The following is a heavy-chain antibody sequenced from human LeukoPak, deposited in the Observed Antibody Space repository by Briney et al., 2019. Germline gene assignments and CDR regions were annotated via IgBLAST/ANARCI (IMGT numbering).Heavy chain of an antibody. CDR1: GGSIRSYY. D-gene: IGHD2-21*02. CDR3: ARFLYCGGDCYALEN. CDR2: IYHSGST. Sequence: SETRSLTCTVSGGSIRSYYWSWIRKPPGKGLEYIGYIYHSGSTNYNHSLKSRVTISVDTSKNQFSLKLSSVTAADTAVYYCARFLYCGGDCYALENWGQGTLVTVSS. J-gene: IGHJ4*02. V-gene: IGHV4-59*01.